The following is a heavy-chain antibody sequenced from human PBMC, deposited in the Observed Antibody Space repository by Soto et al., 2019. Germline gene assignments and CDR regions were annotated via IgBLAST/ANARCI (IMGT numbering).Heavy chain of an antibody. CDR2: ISAYNGNT. CDR1: GYTFISYG. V-gene: IGHV1-18*01. J-gene: IGHJ4*02. Sequence: QVQLVQSGAEVKKPGASVKVSCKASGYTFISYGISWVRQAPGQGLEWMGWISAYNGNTNYAQKLQGRVTMTTDTSTSTAYMELRSLRSADTAVYYCARDFRAGIYYGSGSSSDYWGQGTLVTVSS. CDR3: ARDFRAGIYYGSGSSSDY. D-gene: IGHD3-10*01.